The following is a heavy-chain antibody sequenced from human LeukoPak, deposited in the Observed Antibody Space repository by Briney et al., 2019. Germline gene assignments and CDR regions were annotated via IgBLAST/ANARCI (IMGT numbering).Heavy chain of an antibody. CDR1: GFTFSSYA. Sequence: GGSLRLSCAASGFTFSSYAMHWVRQAPGKGLEWVAVISYDGSNKYYADSVKGRFTISRDNSKNTLYLQMNSLRAEDTAVYSCARGVYSSSWYRRPYFHYWGQGTLVTVSS. J-gene: IGHJ4*02. D-gene: IGHD6-13*01. CDR3: ARGVYSSSWYRRPYFHY. V-gene: IGHV3-30*04. CDR2: ISYDGSNK.